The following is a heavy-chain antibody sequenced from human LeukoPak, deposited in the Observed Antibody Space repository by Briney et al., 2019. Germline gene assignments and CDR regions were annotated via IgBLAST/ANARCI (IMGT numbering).Heavy chain of an antibody. J-gene: IGHJ4*02. CDR2: INPSDGTT. CDR3: ARLNCDDDCHNSIY. CDR1: GYTFTTHH. D-gene: IGHD2-21*01. V-gene: IGHV1-46*01. Sequence: ASVKVSCKAFGYTFTTHHVHWVRQAPGQGLECMGIINPSDGTTRYAQNFQGRVTMTRDTSTNTVYMEVTSLTSDDTAVYYCARLNCDDDCHNSIYWGQGTLITVSS.